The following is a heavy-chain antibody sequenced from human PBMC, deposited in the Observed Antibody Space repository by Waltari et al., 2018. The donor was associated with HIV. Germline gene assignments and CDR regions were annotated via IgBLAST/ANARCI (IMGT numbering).Heavy chain of an antibody. J-gene: IGHJ4*02. CDR3: ATVLVRTSWVITTAPFDY. CDR2: IYRNATT. CDR1: AFAALNNY. D-gene: IGHD3-22*01. V-gene: IGHV3-53*01. Sequence: EVQLVESGGGLIHPGGSLSLACAASAFAALNNYISWFRQAPGKGRKWVSFIYRNATTTYADSGKGRSTISRDNSKNTLYLQMNSRRADDTAVYFCATVLVRTSWVITTAPFDYWGQGTLVTVSS.